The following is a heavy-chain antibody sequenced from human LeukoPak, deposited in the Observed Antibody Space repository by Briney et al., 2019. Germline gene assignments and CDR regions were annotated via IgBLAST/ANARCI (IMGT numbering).Heavy chain of an antibody. D-gene: IGHD2-2*01. J-gene: IGHJ4*02. V-gene: IGHV3-48*01. CDR2: IGSTCSTI. CDR3: ARGLAYCSSTSCRTFDY. Sequence: GGSLRLSCAASGFTSSSYSVNWVRQAPGKGLEWVSYIGSTCSTIYYADSVKGRFTISRDNAKNSLYLQMNSLRAEDTAVYYCARGLAYCSSTSCRTFDYWGQGTLVSVSS. CDR1: GFTSSSYS.